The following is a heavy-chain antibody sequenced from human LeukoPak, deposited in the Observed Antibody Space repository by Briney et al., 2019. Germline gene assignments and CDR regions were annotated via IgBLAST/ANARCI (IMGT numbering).Heavy chain of an antibody. J-gene: IGHJ6*02. D-gene: IGHD4-11*01. CDR2: IYYSGST. V-gene: IGHV4-39*01. Sequence: PSETLSLTCTVSGGSISSSSYYWGWIRQPPGKGLEWIGSIYYSGSTYYNPSLKSRVTISVDTSKNQFSLKLSSVTAADTAVYYCARYSNYYYYYGMDVWGQGTTVTVSS. CDR1: GGSISSSSYY. CDR3: ARYSNYYYYYGMDV.